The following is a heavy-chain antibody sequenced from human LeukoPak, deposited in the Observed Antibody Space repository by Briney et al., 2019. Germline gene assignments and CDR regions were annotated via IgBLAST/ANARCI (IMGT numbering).Heavy chain of an antibody. CDR1: GFTVSSNY. CDR3: ATTMIVVVDPTIRYFDL. J-gene: IGHJ2*01. V-gene: IGHV3-53*01. CDR2: NYSGGST. Sequence: GGSVRLSCAASGFTVSSNYMVWVRQAPGKGLEWVSVNYSGGSTYYADSVKGRFTISRDNSKNTLYLQMNSLRAEDTAVYYCATTMIVVVDPTIRYFDLWGRGTLVTVSS. D-gene: IGHD3-22*01.